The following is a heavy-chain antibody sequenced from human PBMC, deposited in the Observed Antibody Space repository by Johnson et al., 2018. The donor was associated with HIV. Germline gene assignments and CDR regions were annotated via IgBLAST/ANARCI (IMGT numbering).Heavy chain of an antibody. Sequence: QVQLVESGGGVVQPGGSLRLSCSASGFTFSTFGMHWVRQAPGKGLEWLAFIRYDGSDKYYGDSVKGRFTISRDNSKNTLYLQMNSLRAEDTAVYYCAKVYCGGDCSFGGAAFNIWGQGTMVTVSS. CDR1: GFTFSTFG. CDR2: IRYDGSDK. J-gene: IGHJ3*02. CDR3: AKVYCGGDCSFGGAAFNI. D-gene: IGHD2-21*02. V-gene: IGHV3-30*02.